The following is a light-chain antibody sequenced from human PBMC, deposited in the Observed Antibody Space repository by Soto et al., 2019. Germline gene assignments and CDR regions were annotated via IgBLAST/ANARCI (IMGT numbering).Light chain of an antibody. CDR3: QKYNTAPYT. V-gene: IGKV1-27*01. CDR2: AAS. J-gene: IGKJ5*01. CDR1: QGFTNY. Sequence: DFQMTQSPSSLSASVGDTVTLTCRASQGFTNYLAWYQQKPGKAPXLLIYAASTLQSGVPPRFSGSGSGTHSTLTISSLQPEDAATYYCQKYNTAPYTFGQGTRL.